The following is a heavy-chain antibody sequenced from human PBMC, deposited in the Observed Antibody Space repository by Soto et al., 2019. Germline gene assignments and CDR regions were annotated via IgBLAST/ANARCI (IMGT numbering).Heavy chain of an antibody. V-gene: IGHV3-9*01. J-gene: IGHJ3*02. CDR3: AKDILVGGITMSDDAFDI. D-gene: IGHD3-22*01. CDR2: ISWTSGSI. CDR1: GFTFDDYA. Sequence: EVQLVESGGGLVQPGRSLRLSCAASGFTFDDYAMHWVRQAPGKGLEWVSGISWTSGSIGYADSVKGRFTISRDNAKNSLYLQMNSLRAEDTALYYCAKDILVGGITMSDDAFDIWGQGTMVTVSS.